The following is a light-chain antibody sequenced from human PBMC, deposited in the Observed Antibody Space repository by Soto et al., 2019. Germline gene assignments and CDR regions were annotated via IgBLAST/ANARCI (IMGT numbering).Light chain of an antibody. V-gene: IGKV1-5*03. CDR2: KAS. CDR3: QQYVTLPLT. J-gene: IGKJ4*01. CDR1: QSISSW. Sequence: DIQMTQSPSTLSASVGDRVTMTCRASQSISSWLAWYQQKPGKAPNLLIYKASSLQSGVPSRFSGSGSGTEFILTISSLQPADFATYYCQQYVTLPLTFGGGTTVEIK.